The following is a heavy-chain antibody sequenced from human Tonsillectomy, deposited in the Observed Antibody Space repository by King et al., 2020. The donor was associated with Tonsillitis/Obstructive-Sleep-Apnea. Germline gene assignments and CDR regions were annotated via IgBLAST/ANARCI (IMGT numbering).Heavy chain of an antibody. CDR1: GFAFSKYW. D-gene: IGHD3-3*01. CDR3: ARVDGVTLAGVVIPPWYFDY. CDR2: INTDGSSS. Sequence: EVQLVESGGGLVQPGGSLRLSCAASGFAFSKYWMHWVRQVPGKGLGWVSRINTDGSSSDYADSVQGRFTISRDNAKNTLYLQMDSLRVEDTAVYYCARVDGVTLAGVVIPPWYFDYWGQGILVTVSS. J-gene: IGHJ4*02. V-gene: IGHV3-74*01.